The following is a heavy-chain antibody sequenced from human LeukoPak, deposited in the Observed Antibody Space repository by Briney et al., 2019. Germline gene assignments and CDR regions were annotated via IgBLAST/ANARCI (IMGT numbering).Heavy chain of an antibody. CDR1: GGSISSGGYY. J-gene: IGHJ4*02. D-gene: IGHD4-17*01. CDR3: ARERYYGEEYYFDY. CDR2: IHYSGST. V-gene: IGHV4-61*08. Sequence: RPSETLPLTCTVSGGSISSGGYYWSWIRQHPGKGLEWIGYIHYSGSTNYNPSLKSRVSISVDTSKNQFSLKQSSVTAADTAIYYCARERYYGEEYYFDYWGQGTLVTVSS.